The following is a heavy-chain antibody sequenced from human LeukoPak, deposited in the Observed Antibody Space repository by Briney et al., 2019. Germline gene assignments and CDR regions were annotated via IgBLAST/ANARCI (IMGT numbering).Heavy chain of an antibody. CDR1: GGSINGYF. CDR2: IYFSGST. CDR3: ARGETAAGTIWYFDL. D-gene: IGHD6-13*01. J-gene: IGHJ2*01. V-gene: IGHV4-59*01. Sequence: PSETLSLICTVSGGSINGYFWSWIRQPPGKGLEWIGHIYFSGSTKYNPSLKSQVTMSLDTSKNQFSLNLNSVAAADTAVYYCARGETAAGTIWYFDLWGRGTLVTVSS.